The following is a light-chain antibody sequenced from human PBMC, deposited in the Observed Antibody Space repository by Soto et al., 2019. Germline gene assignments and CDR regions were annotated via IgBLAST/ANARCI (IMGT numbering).Light chain of an antibody. CDR3: HQYGNSPFT. CDR1: QSISSRS. CDR2: GTS. J-gene: IGKJ3*01. V-gene: IGKV3-20*01. Sequence: EIVLTQSPGTLSLSPGERATLSCRASQSISSRSLAWYQQKPGQAPRLVIFGTSSRAIGIPDSFSASGSATDFTLTISRLEPEDFAVYYCHQYGNSPFTFGPGTKVDIK.